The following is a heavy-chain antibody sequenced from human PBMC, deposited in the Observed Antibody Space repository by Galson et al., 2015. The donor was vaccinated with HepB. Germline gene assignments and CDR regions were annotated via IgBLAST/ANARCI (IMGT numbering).Heavy chain of an antibody. V-gene: IGHV1-3*01. CDR2: INAGNGNT. CDR3: ARDRPYDFWSGYSHYYYYYMDV. D-gene: IGHD3-3*01. J-gene: IGHJ6*03. Sequence: SVKVSCKASGYTFTSYAMHWVRQAPGQRLEWMGWINAGNGNTKYSQKFQGRVTITRDTSASTAYMELSSLRSEDTAVYYCARDRPYDFWSGYSHYYYYYMDVWGKGTTVTVSS. CDR1: GYTFTSYA.